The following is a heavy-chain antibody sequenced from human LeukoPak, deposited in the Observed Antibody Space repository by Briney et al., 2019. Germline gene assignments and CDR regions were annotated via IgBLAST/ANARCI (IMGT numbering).Heavy chain of an antibody. D-gene: IGHD3-22*01. CDR2: VNTNTGNP. Sequence: GASVKVSCKPSGYTFTDYAIKWVRQAPGQGLEYMGWVNTNTGNPTYAQGFTGRFVFPSDSSVSTAYLQITSLKADDSAIYFCASCNDSSGYFAYWGQGTLVTVSS. CDR1: GYTFTDYA. J-gene: IGHJ4*02. V-gene: IGHV7-4-1*02. CDR3: ASCNDSSGYFAY.